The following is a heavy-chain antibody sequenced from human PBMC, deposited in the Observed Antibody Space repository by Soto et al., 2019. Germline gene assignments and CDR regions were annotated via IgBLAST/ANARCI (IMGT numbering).Heavy chain of an antibody. CDR1: GFTFSSYG. D-gene: IGHD3-9*01. J-gene: IGHJ3*02. V-gene: IGHV3-30*18. CDR3: AKDLVSSERYFEPAAFDI. CDR2: ISYDGSNK. Sequence: PGGSLRLSCAASGFTFSSYGMHWVRQAPGKGLEWVAVISYDGSNKYYADSVKGRFTISRDNSKNTLYLQMNSLRAEDTAVYYCAKDLVSSERYFEPAAFDIWGQGTMVTVSS.